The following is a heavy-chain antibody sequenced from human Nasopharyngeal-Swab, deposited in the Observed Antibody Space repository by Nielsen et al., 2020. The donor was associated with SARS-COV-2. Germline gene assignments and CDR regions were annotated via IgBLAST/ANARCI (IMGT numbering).Heavy chain of an antibody. Sequence: ASVKVSCKASGYTFTSYAMNWVRQAPGQGLEWMGWINTNTGNPTYAQGFTGRFVFSLDTSVSTAYLQISSLKAEDTAAYYCARDEKSQGIFGVVISGQWWFDPWGQGTLVTASS. D-gene: IGHD3-3*01. V-gene: IGHV7-4-1*02. J-gene: IGHJ5*02. CDR2: INTNTGNP. CDR3: ARDEKSQGIFGVVISGQWWFDP. CDR1: GYTFTSYA.